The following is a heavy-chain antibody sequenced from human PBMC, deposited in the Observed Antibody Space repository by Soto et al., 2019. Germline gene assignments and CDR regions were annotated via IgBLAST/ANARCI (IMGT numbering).Heavy chain of an antibody. CDR3: ARLPRRQWLVSPYYFDY. Sequence: SETLSLTCTVSGGSISSSSYYWGWIRQPPGKGLEWIGSIYYSGSTYYNPSLKSRVTISVDTSKNQFSLKLSSVTAADTAVYYCARLPRRQWLVSPYYFDYWGQGTLVTVSS. CDR2: IYYSGST. CDR1: GGSISSSSYY. V-gene: IGHV4-39*01. J-gene: IGHJ4*02. D-gene: IGHD6-19*01.